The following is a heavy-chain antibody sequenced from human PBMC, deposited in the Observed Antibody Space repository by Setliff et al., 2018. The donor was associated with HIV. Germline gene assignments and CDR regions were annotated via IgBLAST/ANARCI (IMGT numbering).Heavy chain of an antibody. CDR3: ARDARLDYYDRSGYSYNYYYMDV. Sequence: PSETLSLTCSVSGGSISYHSWTWIRQPPGKGLEWIGYIYYTRTTDYNPSLKSRVTISADASKNQFSLKLTSVTAADTAVYYCARDARLDYYDRSGYSYNYYYMDVWGKGTTVTVSS. V-gene: IGHV4-59*11. CDR2: IYYTRTT. J-gene: IGHJ6*03. D-gene: IGHD3-22*01. CDR1: GGSISYHS.